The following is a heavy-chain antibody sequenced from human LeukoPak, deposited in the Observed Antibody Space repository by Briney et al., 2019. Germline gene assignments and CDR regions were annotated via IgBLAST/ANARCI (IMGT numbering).Heavy chain of an antibody. CDR1: GFTFRNYG. V-gene: IGHV3-23*01. CDR2: ISGSGDST. J-gene: IGHJ6*03. D-gene: IGHD6-19*01. CDR3: AKGGIAEASTSYYYYMDV. Sequence: GGSLRLSCAASGFTFRNYGMSWVRQAPGKGLEWVSAISGSGDSTYYADSVKGRFTISRDNSKNTLYLQMNSLRAEDTAVYYCAKGGIAEASTSYYYYMDVWGKGTTVTISS.